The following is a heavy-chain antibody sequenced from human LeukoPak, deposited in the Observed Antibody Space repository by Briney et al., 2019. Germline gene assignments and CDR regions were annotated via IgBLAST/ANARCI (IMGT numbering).Heavy chain of an antibody. CDR2: IYSGGGT. V-gene: IGHV3-53*01. CDR1: GFTFSSNY. CDR3: ARDSPRCGMDV. J-gene: IGHJ6*02. Sequence: GGSLRLSCEASGFTFSSNYMSWVRQAPGKGLEWVSIIYSGGGTYYADSVKGRFTISRDISKNTLYLQMNSLRAEDTAVYYCARDSPRCGMDVWGQGTTVTVSS.